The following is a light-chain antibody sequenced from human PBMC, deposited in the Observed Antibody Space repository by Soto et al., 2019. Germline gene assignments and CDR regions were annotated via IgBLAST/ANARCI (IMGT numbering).Light chain of an antibody. CDR1: QSVSSY. V-gene: IGKV3-11*01. Sequence: EIGLTQSPATLSLSPGERATLSCRASQSVSSYLAWYQQKPGQAPRLLIYDASNRATGIPARFGGSGSGTDFTLTISSLEPEDFAVYYCQQRSNWPPFGQGTRLEIK. CDR3: QQRSNWPP. CDR2: DAS. J-gene: IGKJ5*01.